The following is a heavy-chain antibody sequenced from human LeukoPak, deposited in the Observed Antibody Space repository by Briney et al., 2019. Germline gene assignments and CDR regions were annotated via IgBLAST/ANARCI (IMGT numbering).Heavy chain of an antibody. J-gene: IGHJ5*02. Sequence: PSETLSLTCSDSGYSISSGYYWGWLRQPPGKGLEWIGIIYHSGSTSYNPSLKSRVTISLDTSKNQFSLRLSSLTAADTAVYYCARAHLGYASSPWGQGTLVTVSS. CDR1: GYSISSGYY. CDR3: ARAHLGYASSP. CDR2: IYHSGST. V-gene: IGHV4-38-2*02. D-gene: IGHD2-2*01.